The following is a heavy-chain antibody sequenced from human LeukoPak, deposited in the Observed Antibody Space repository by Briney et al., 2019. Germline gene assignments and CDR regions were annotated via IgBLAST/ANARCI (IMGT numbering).Heavy chain of an antibody. CDR3: VRYPPYLSGWYGDY. J-gene: IGHJ4*02. CDR2: INLDSGVT. V-gene: IGHV1-2*02. Sequence: ASVKVSCKASGYTFSAYYMHWVRQAPGQGLEWMAWINLDSGVTKCAQKFQGRVTMTRDTSINTAYMELNTLRSDDTAVYYCVRYPPYLSGWYGDYWGQGTLVTVSS. CDR1: GYTFSAYY. D-gene: IGHD6-19*01.